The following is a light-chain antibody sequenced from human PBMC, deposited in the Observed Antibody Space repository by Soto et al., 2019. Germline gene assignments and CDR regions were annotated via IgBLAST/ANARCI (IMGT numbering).Light chain of an antibody. J-gene: IGKJ1*01. V-gene: IGKV3-20*01. CDR1: QSLSNTH. CDR2: DVS. CDR3: QHYGNLLRT. Sequence: EIVLTQSPGTLSLFPGERATFSCRASQSLSNTHLAWYQQRPGQAPRLLIYDVSSRATGVPDRFSGSGSGSDFTLTISRLDPEDLAVYYCQHYGNLLRTFGQGTKVDIK.